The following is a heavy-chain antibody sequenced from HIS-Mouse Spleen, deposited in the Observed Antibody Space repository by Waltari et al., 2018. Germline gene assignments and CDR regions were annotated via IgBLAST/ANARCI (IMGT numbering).Heavy chain of an antibody. D-gene: IGHD5-12*01. CDR1: GGSISSSSYY. V-gene: IGHV4-39*07. CDR2: IYYSGRS. Sequence: QLQLQESGPGLVKPSETLSLTCTVSGGSISSSSYYWGWIRQPPGKGLEWIGSIYYSGRSYYNPSLKSRVTISVDPSKNQFSLKLSSVTAADTAVYYCARDGYSGYCHDAFDIWGQGTMVTVSS. J-gene: IGHJ3*02. CDR3: ARDGYSGYCHDAFDI.